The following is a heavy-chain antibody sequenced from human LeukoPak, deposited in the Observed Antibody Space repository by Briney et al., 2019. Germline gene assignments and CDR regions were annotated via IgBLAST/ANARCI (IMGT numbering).Heavy chain of an antibody. J-gene: IGHJ3*02. Sequence: GGSLRLSCAASGFTVSSNYMSWVRQAPGKGLEWVSVIYSGGGTDYADSVKGRFTISRDNSKNTLYLQMNSLRAEDTAVYYCARAVGVTAIHNAFDICGQGTMVTVSS. V-gene: IGHV3-66*02. CDR2: IYSGGGT. D-gene: IGHD2-21*02. CDR3: ARAVGVTAIHNAFDI. CDR1: GFTVSSNY.